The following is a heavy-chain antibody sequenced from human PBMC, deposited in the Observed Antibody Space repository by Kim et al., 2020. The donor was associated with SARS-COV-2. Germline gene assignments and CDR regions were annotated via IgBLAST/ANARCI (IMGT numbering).Heavy chain of an antibody. J-gene: IGHJ1*01. V-gene: IGHV3-73*01. D-gene: IGHD6-19*01. Sequence: ASVKGRFTISRDDSKNTAYLQMNSLKTEDTAVYYCTRSIAVAGSQYFQHWGQGTLVTVSS. CDR3: TRSIAVAGSQYFQH.